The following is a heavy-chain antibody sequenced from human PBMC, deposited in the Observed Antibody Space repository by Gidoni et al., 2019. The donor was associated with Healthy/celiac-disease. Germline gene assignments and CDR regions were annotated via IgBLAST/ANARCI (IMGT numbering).Heavy chain of an antibody. J-gene: IGHJ4*02. Sequence: TFSSYAMHWVRQAPGKGLEWVAVISYDGSNKYYADSVKGRFTISRDNSKNTLYLQMNSLRAEDTAVYYCAILEGAPPFDYWGQGTLVTVSS. V-gene: IGHV3-30*01. D-gene: IGHD1-1*01. CDR1: TFSSYA. CDR2: ISYDGSNK. CDR3: AILEGAPPFDY.